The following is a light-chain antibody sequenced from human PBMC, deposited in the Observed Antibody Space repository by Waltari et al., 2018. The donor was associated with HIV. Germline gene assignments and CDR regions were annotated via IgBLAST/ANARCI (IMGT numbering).Light chain of an antibody. CDR3: SSYTSSSSVV. V-gene: IGLV2-14*01. CDR1: SSDVAGSNC. J-gene: IGLJ2*01. Sequence: QYALTQPASVSGSPGKSLPIPCTGTSSDVAGSNCIPWYQQHPGKAPKLMIYDVSNRPSGVSNRFSGSKSGNTASLTISGLQAEDEADYYCSSYTSSSSVVFGGGTKLTAL. CDR2: DVS.